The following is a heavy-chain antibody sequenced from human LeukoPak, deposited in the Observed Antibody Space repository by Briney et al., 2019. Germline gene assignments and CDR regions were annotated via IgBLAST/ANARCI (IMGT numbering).Heavy chain of an antibody. D-gene: IGHD3-9*01. J-gene: IGHJ2*01. V-gene: IGHV4-31*03. Sequence: SETLSLTCTVSGASISSGNSYWTWIRQHPGKGLEWIGYIYYTGSTYYNPALKSRLGISVDTSKNQFSLKLTPVTAADTAVYYCARAVGYDILTGYSRGWFFDLWGRGTLVTVSS. CDR2: IYYTGST. CDR3: ARAVGYDILTGYSRGWFFDL. CDR1: GASISSGNSY.